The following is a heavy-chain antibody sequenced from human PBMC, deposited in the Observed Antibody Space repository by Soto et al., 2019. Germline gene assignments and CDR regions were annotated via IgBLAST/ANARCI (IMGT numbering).Heavy chain of an antibody. CDR2: IYHSGST. CDR3: ARDHHGEWLGEYYYGMDV. Sequence: SETLSLTCAVSGYSISSGYYWGWIRQPPGKGLEWIGSIYHSGSTYYNPSLKSRVTISVDTSKNQFSLKLSSVTAADTAVYYCARDHHGEWLGEYYYGMDVWGQGTKVTVYS. J-gene: IGHJ6*02. D-gene: IGHD3-10*01. CDR1: GYSISSGYY. V-gene: IGHV4-38-2*02.